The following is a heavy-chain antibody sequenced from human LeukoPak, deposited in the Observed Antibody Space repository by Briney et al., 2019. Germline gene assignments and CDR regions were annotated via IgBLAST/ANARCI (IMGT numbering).Heavy chain of an antibody. V-gene: IGHV3-73*01. J-gene: IGHJ6*02. D-gene: IGHD5-24*01. Sequence: GGSLRLSCAASGFTFSGSDMHWVRQASGKGLEWVGRIRSKANTYATAYAASVEGRFTVSRDDSKNTAYLQMNSLKTEDTAVYYCVRRMGGGNYYGLDVWGQGTTVTVSS. CDR1: GFTFSGSD. CDR3: VRRMGGGNYYGLDV. CDR2: IRSKANTYAT.